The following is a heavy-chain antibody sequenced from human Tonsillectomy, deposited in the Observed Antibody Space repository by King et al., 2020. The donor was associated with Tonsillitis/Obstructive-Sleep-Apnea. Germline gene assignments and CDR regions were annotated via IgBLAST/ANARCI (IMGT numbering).Heavy chain of an antibody. Sequence: QLVQSGAEVKKPGESLKISCKGSGYSFTSYWIGWVRQMPGKGLEWMGIIYPGDSDTRYSPSFQDQVTISADKSISTAYLQWSSLKASDTAMYYCARPPPYYYDSSGYDAFDIWGQGTMVTVSS. CDR3: ARPPPYYYDSSGYDAFDI. J-gene: IGHJ3*02. D-gene: IGHD3-22*01. V-gene: IGHV5-51*03. CDR2: IYPGDSDT. CDR1: GYSFTSYW.